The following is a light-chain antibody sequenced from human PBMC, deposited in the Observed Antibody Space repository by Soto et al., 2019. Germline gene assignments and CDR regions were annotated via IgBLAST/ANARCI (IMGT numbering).Light chain of an antibody. V-gene: IGLV1-44*01. CDR2: SNN. J-gene: IGLJ3*02. CDR1: SSNIGSKT. Sequence: QSVLTQPPSASGTPGQRVTISCSGSSSNIGSKTVNWYQQLPGTAPKLLIYSNNQRPSGVPDRFSDYKSGTSASLAIIGLQSEDEADYHCAAWDDSLNGPVFGGGTKVTVL. CDR3: AAWDDSLNGPV.